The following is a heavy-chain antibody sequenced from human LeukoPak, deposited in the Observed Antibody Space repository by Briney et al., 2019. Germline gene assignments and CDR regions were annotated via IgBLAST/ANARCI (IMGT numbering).Heavy chain of an antibody. D-gene: IGHD3-22*01. CDR3: AKAYSSGYEFDY. J-gene: IGHJ4*02. V-gene: IGHV3-9*01. CDR1: GFTFDDYA. Sequence: GRSLRLSCAASGFTFDDYAMHWVRQAPGKGLEWVSGISWNSGGIGYADSVKGRFTISRDNAKNSLYLQMNSLRAEDTALYYCAKAYSSGYEFDYWGQGTLVTVSS. CDR2: ISWNSGGI.